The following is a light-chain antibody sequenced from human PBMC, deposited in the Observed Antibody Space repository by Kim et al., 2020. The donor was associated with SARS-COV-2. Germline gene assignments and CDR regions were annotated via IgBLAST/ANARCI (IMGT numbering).Light chain of an antibody. J-gene: IGKJ2*01. Sequence: DIQMTQSPFTLSASVGDRVTITCRASQSIRTWLAWYQQKPGKAPKVLIYDASTLISGVPSRFGGSGSGTEFTLTISSLQPDDFATYYCQQYDINPLTFGQGTKLEI. CDR1: QSIRTW. CDR3: QQYDINPLT. V-gene: IGKV1-5*01. CDR2: DAS.